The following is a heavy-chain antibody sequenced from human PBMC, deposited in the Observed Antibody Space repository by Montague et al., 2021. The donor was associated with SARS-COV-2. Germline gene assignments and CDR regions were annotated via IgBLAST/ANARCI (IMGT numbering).Heavy chain of an antibody. Sequence: SETLSLTCTVSGGSISSTSYYWGWIRQPPGKGPEWIGSIYYSGSTYYNPPLKSRVTISVDTSKNQFSLKLSSVTAADTAVYYCVRQPGQWLPREWFWFDPWGQGTLVTVSS. CDR2: IYYSGST. CDR3: VRQPGQWLPREWFWFDP. J-gene: IGHJ5*02. CDR1: GGSISSTSYY. V-gene: IGHV4-39*01. D-gene: IGHD6-19*01.